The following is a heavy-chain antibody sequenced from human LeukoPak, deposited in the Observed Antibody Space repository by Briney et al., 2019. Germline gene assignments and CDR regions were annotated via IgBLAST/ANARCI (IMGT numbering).Heavy chain of an antibody. Sequence: GGSLRLSCAASGFTFSSDWMSWVRQAPGKGLEWVANIKQDGSEKYYVDSVKGRFTISRDNAKNSLYLQMNSLRAEDTAVYYWASGNGMDVWGKGTTVTVSS. CDR2: IKQDGSEK. J-gene: IGHJ6*04. CDR1: GFTFSSDW. CDR3: ASGNGMDV. D-gene: IGHD1-26*01. V-gene: IGHV3-7*03.